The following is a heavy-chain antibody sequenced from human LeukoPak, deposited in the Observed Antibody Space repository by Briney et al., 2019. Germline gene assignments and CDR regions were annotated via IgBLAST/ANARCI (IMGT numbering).Heavy chain of an antibody. CDR1: GGSFSGYY. Sequence: SETLSLTCAVYGGSFSGYYWSWIRQPPGKGLEWIGEINHSGSTNYNPSLKSRVTISVDASKNQFSLKLSSVTAADTAVYYCHYYYYGMDVWGQGTTVTVSS. J-gene: IGHJ6*02. CDR2: INHSGST. V-gene: IGHV4-34*01. CDR3: HYYYYGMDV.